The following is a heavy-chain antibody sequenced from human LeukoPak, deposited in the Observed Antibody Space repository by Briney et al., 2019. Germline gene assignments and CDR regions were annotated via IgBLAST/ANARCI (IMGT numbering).Heavy chain of an antibody. J-gene: IGHJ4*02. Sequence: GGSLRLSCAASGFTFISYPMSWVRQPPGKGLEWVSAISGSGGSTYYADSVKGRFTISRDNSKNTLYLQMNSLRDEDTAVYYCAKDSTMTTVTKFFDYWGQGTLVTVSS. CDR2: ISGSGGST. CDR3: AKDSTMTTVTKFFDY. CDR1: GFTFISYP. D-gene: IGHD4-17*01. V-gene: IGHV3-23*01.